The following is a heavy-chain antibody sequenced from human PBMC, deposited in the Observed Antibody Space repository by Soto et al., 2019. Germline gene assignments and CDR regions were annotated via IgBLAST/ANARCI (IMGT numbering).Heavy chain of an antibody. CDR3: ARVMSISWYFDL. V-gene: IGHV3-48*01. CDR2: ISSSSSSI. J-gene: IGHJ2*01. CDR1: GFTFSSYS. D-gene: IGHD5-12*01. Sequence: GGSLRLSCAASGFTFSSYSMNWVRQAPGKGLEWLSYISSSSSSIYYADSVKGRFTISRDNAKNSLYLQMNSLRAEDTAKYYCARVMSISWYFDLWGRGTLVTVSS.